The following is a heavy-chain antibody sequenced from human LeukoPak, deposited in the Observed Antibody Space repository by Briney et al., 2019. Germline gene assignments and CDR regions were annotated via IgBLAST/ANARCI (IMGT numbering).Heavy chain of an antibody. V-gene: IGHV4-59*08. J-gene: IGHJ5*02. D-gene: IGHD2-8*01. CDR1: GGSISSYY. CDR3: ARQAKTRILYSRGVYNWFDP. CDR2: IYYSGST. Sequence: PSETLSLTCTVSGGSISSYYWSWIRQPPGKGLEWIGYIYYSGSTNYNPSLKSRVTISVDTSKNQFSLKLSSVTAADTAVYYCARQAKTRILYSRGVYNWFDPWGQGTLVTVSS.